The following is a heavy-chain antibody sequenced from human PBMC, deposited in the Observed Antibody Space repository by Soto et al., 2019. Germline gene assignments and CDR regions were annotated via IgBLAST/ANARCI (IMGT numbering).Heavy chain of an antibody. Sequence: GGSLRLSCAASGFTLSSYAMSWVRQAPGKGLEWVSAISGSGGSTYYADSVKGRFTISRDNSKNTLYLQMNSLRAEDTAVYYCAKGSGSGSYYNWPDYWGQGTLVTVSS. CDR2: ISGSGGST. CDR3: AKGSGSGSYYNWPDY. J-gene: IGHJ4*02. CDR1: GFTLSSYA. D-gene: IGHD3-10*01. V-gene: IGHV3-23*01.